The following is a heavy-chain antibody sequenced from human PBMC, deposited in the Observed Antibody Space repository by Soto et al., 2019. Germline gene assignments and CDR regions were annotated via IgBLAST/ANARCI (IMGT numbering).Heavy chain of an antibody. Sequence: TLALTCTVSGCSVSSGDYFWSWLRQSPWKRLEWIAYIYYSGSTNYNPSLKSRATISVHTSKSQVSLTLTSMTAADAALCYRARSPNYYYYGFDVWCRGTAVTVS. CDR1: GCSVSSGDYF. CDR2: IYYSGST. J-gene: IGHJ6*02. V-gene: IGHV4-61*08. D-gene: IGHD3-10*01. CDR3: ARSPNYYYYGFDV.